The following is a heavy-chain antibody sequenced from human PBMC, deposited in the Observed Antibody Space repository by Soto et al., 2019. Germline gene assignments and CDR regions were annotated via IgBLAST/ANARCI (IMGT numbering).Heavy chain of an antibody. CDR2: GGSGGST. J-gene: IGHJ6*03. CDR3: MKFRGRAYHDHYMDV. V-gene: IGHV3-23*01. Sequence: DVQLLESGGGLAQRGGSLRLSCTASGFSFSTYGMTWVRQAPGKGLEWVSYGGSGGSTYYADSVRGRFTIPRDKSKNIPYFQMNSLRAEDTALYSCMKFRGRAYHDHYMDVWGNGTTVSVSS. D-gene: IGHD3-16*01. CDR1: GFSFSTYG.